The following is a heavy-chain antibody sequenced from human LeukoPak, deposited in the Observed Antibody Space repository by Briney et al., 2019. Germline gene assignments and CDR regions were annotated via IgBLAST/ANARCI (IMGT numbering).Heavy chain of an antibody. CDR2: VSSTGGDK. Sequence: GGSLRLSCRGSGVTFEDYYLSWIRQAPGKGLEWISYVSSTGGDKFYADPVKGRFTISRDNAKNTLYLQMNSLRAEDTAVYYCAREGFLEWYWGQGTLVTVSS. CDR3: AREGFLEWY. J-gene: IGHJ4*02. D-gene: IGHD3-3*01. CDR1: GVTFEDYY. V-gene: IGHV3-11*04.